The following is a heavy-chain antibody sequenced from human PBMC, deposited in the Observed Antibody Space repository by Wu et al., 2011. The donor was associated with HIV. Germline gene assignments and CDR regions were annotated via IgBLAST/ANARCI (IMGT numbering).Heavy chain of an antibody. CDR3: ARGKDIVVVPSFDWFDP. CDR2: ISGYSGDT. Sequence: GLEWMGWISGYSGDTNYAQKFQDRVTMTTDTSTSTAYMELRSLRSDDTAVYYCARGKDIVVVPSFDWFDPWGQGTLVTVSS. J-gene: IGHJ5*02. D-gene: IGHD2-2*01. V-gene: IGHV1-18*01.